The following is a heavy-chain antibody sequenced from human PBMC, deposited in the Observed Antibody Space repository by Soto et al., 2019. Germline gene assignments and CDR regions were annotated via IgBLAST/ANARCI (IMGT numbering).Heavy chain of an antibody. CDR2: IKSKTDGGTT. CDR1: GFTFSNAW. D-gene: IGHD3-10*01. Sequence: EVQLVESGGGLVKPGGSLRLSCAASGFTFSNAWMSWVRQAPGKGLEWVGRIKSKTDGGTTDYAAPVKGRFTISRDNSKNTLYLQMNSLRAEDTAVYYCAKDQRFGESRGGQGTLVTVSS. J-gene: IGHJ4*02. V-gene: IGHV3-15*01. CDR3: AKDQRFGESR.